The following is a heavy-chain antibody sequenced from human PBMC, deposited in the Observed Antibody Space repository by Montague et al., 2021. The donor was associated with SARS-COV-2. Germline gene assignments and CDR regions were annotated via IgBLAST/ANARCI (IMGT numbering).Heavy chain of an antibody. V-gene: IGHV3-21*01. CDR1: GFTFNTYS. J-gene: IGHJ4*02. CDR3: ARDGVQFGDWPYYFAF. D-gene: IGHD2-21*02. CDR2: ISSSGTYI. Sequence: SLRLSCPASGFTFNTYSMHWVRRAPGKGLEWVSSISSSGTYIYYADSVRGRFTISSDNAHNSLSLQLNSLRPEDTALYYCARDGVQFGDWPYYFAFWGQGTLVSVSS.